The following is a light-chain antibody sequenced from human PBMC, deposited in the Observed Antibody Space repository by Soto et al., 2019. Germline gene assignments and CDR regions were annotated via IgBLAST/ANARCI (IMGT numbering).Light chain of an antibody. Sequence: QSVLTQPPSASGTPGQSVTISCSGSSSNSGSHPVNWYQQLPGTAPKLLLYGDNRRPSGVPDRFSASKSGASASLAISGLQSEDEATYYCASWDNSLNGLYVFGAGTKVTVL. V-gene: IGLV1-44*01. CDR2: GDN. CDR1: SSNSGSHP. CDR3: ASWDNSLNGLYV. J-gene: IGLJ1*01.